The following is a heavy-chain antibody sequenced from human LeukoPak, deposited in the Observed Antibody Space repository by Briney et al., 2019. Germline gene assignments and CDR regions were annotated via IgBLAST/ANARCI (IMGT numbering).Heavy chain of an antibody. J-gene: IGHJ5*02. CDR1: GYTFTGYY. Sequence: ASVKVSCKASGYTFTGYYMHWVRQAPGQGLEWMGWINPNHGDTNYAQKLQGRVTMTTDTSTSTAYMELRSLRSDDTAVYYCARDARAVAGSWAWYNWFDPWGQGTLVTVSS. CDR3: ARDARAVAGSWAWYNWFDP. D-gene: IGHD6-19*01. V-gene: IGHV1-18*04. CDR2: INPNHGDT.